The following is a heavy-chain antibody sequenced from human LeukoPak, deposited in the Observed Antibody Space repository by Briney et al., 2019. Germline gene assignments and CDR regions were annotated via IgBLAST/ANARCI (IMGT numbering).Heavy chain of an antibody. CDR3: AKVDYWSPENYLDS. V-gene: IGHV3-23*01. CDR1: GFPFGSYA. J-gene: IGHJ4*02. CDR2: ITDGADT. D-gene: IGHD1-1*01. Sequence: GGSLILSCAASGFPFGSYAMTWVRQAPGKGLESVSVITDGADTYYADSVKGRFTISRDNSQNTVHLQMDNLRADDTAVYYCAKVDYWSPENYLDSWGQGTLVTVSS.